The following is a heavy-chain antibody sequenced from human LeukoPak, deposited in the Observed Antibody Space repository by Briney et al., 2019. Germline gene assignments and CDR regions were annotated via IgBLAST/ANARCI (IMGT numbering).Heavy chain of an antibody. J-gene: IGHJ6*03. CDR2: ISSSSSYI. V-gene: IGHV3-21*01. Sequence: GGSLRLSCAASGFTFSSYSMNWVRQAPGKGLEWVSSISSSSSYIYYADSVKGRFTISRDNAKNSLYLQMNSLRAEDTAVYYCARVAGSVISYYYYYMDVWGKGTTVTISS. D-gene: IGHD3-10*01. CDR1: GFTFSSYS. CDR3: ARVAGSVISYYYYYMDV.